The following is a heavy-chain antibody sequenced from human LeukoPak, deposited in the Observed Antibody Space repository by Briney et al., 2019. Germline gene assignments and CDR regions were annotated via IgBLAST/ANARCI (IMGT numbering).Heavy chain of an antibody. CDR2: INHSGST. CDR1: GGSFSGYY. J-gene: IGHJ5*02. Sequence: SETLSLTCAVYGGSFSGYYWSWIRQPPGKGLEWIGEINHSGSTNCNPSLKSRVTISVDTSKNQFSLKLSSVTAADTAVYYCATSSYDYGSWFDPWGQGTLVTVSS. V-gene: IGHV4-34*01. D-gene: IGHD4-17*01. CDR3: ATSSYDYGSWFDP.